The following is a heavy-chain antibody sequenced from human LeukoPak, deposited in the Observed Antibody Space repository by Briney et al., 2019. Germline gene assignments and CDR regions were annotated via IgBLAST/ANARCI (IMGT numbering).Heavy chain of an antibody. D-gene: IGHD1-1*01. V-gene: IGHV4-34*01. CDR3: ARGDNWNYFDY. CDR2: INHSGST. CDR1: GGSFSGYY. Sequence: PSETLSLTCAVYGGSFSGYYWSWIRQPPGKGLEWIGEINHSGSTNYNPSLKSRVTISVDTSKNQFSLKLSSVTAADTAVYYCARGDNWNYFDYWGQGTLVTVSS. J-gene: IGHJ4*02.